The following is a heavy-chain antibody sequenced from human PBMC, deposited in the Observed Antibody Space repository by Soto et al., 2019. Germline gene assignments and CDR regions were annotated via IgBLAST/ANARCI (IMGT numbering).Heavy chain of an antibody. Sequence: SETLPVTCTVSGGSISSSCWTWIRQPPGKGLEWIAYIYYSGSTNYNPSLKSRVTISVDTSKNQFSLKLSSVTAADAAVYYCAGASSSPVYYYGMDVWGQGTTVTVSS. CDR2: IYYSGST. V-gene: IGHV4-59*01. CDR1: GGSISSSC. D-gene: IGHD6-13*01. J-gene: IGHJ6*02. CDR3: AGASSSPVYYYGMDV.